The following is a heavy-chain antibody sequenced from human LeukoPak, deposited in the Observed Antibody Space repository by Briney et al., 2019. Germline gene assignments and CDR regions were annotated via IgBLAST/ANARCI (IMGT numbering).Heavy chain of an antibody. V-gene: IGHV4-39*02. CDR2: VYHSGRT. D-gene: IGHD3-10*01. Sequence: SETLSLTCTVSGGSISSSYYWGWIRQPPGKGLEWIGSVYHSGRTYYNPSLKSRVTISVDTSKKQFSLRLSSVTAADTAVYFCARESRWFEELLSNYFESWGQGTLVTVSS. J-gene: IGHJ4*02. CDR1: GGSISSSYY. CDR3: ARESRWFEELLSNYFES.